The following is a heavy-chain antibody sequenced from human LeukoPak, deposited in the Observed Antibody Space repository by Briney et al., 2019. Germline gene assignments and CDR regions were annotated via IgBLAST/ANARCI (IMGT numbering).Heavy chain of an antibody. CDR2: INHSGST. CDR3: ATRAGCSSTSCYTKGWFDP. D-gene: IGHD2-2*02. V-gene: IGHV4-34*01. Sequence: SETLSLTCAVYGGSFRGYYWSWIRQPPGKGLEGMGEINHSGSTNYNPSLKSRVTISVDTYKNQFSLKLSSVTAADTAVYYCATRAGCSSTSCYTKGWFDPWGQGTLVTVSS. CDR1: GGSFRGYY. J-gene: IGHJ5*02.